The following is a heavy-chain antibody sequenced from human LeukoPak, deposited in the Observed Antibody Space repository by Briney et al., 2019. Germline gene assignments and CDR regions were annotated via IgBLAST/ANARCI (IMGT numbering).Heavy chain of an antibody. Sequence: PGRSLRLSCSVAGFAFGDFSAQWVRQAPGKGLEWVALISYDGGIKYYGDSVKGRFTISRDNSKNTLYLEMNSLRAEDTAVYYCAKDSSSYDWGYMDVWGKGTTVTISS. V-gene: IGHV3-30*07. D-gene: IGHD3-22*01. CDR2: ISYDGGIK. CDR3: AKDSSSYDWGYMDV. CDR1: GFAFGDFS. J-gene: IGHJ6*03.